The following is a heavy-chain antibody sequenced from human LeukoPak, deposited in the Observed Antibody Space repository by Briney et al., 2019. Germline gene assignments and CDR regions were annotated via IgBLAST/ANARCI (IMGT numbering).Heavy chain of an antibody. J-gene: IGHJ4*02. CDR2: ISAYNGNT. Sequence: ASVKVSCTASGYTFTSCGISWVRQAPGQGLEWMGWISAYNGNTNYAQKLQGRVTMTTDTSTSTAYMELRSLRSDGPAFYSCARGSLEMSTIALAYWGQGTLVTVSS. V-gene: IGHV1-18*01. CDR1: GYTFTSCG. D-gene: IGHD5-24*01. CDR3: ARGSLEMSTIALAY.